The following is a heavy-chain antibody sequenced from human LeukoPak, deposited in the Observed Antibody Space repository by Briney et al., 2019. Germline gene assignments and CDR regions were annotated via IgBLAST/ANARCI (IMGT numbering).Heavy chain of an antibody. CDR2: MNPNSGNT. V-gene: IGHV1-8*01. J-gene: IGHJ4*02. Sequence: ASVKVSCKASGYTFPSYDINWVRQATGQGLEWMGWMNPNSGNTGYAQKFQGRVTMTRNTSISTAYMELSSLRSEDTAVYYCARGGLGYYYDIGDYWGQGTLVTVSS. CDR3: ARGGLGYYYDIGDY. D-gene: IGHD3-22*01. CDR1: GYTFPSYD.